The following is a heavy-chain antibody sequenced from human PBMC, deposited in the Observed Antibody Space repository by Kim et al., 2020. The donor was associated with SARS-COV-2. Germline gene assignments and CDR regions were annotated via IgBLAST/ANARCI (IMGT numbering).Heavy chain of an antibody. CDR3: AKSTDYDSSGYYYYFDY. J-gene: IGHJ4*02. D-gene: IGHD3-22*01. V-gene: IGHV3-33*06. Sequence: KGRFTISRDNSKNTLYLQMNSLRVEETAVYYCAKSTDYDSSGYYYYFDYWGQGTLVTVSS.